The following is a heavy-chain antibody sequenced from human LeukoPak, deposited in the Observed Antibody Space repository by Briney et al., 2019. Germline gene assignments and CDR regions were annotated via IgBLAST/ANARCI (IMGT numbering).Heavy chain of an antibody. D-gene: IGHD1-26*01. J-gene: IGHJ3*02. Sequence: ASVKVSCKASGYTFTSYAMHWVRQAPGQRLEWMGWINAGNGNTKYSQKFQGRVTITRDTSASTAYMELSSLRSEDTAVYYCARAGATADTYAAFDIWGQGTMVTVSS. CDR2: INAGNGNT. V-gene: IGHV1-3*01. CDR3: ARAGATADTYAAFDI. CDR1: GYTFTSYA.